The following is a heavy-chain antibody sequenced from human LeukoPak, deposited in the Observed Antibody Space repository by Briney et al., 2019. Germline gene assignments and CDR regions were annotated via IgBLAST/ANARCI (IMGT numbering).Heavy chain of an antibody. V-gene: IGHV3-7*01. CDR2: IKQDGSEK. D-gene: IGHD3-16*01. Sequence: GGSLRLSCAASGFTFSSYWMSWVRQAPGKGLEWVGKIKQDGSEKYFVDSVKGRFTISRDNAKNSLYLQMNSLTAEDTAVYYCARVVSRAYYYMDVWGKGTTVTVSS. CDR3: ARVVSRAYYYMDV. J-gene: IGHJ6*03. CDR1: GFTFSSYW.